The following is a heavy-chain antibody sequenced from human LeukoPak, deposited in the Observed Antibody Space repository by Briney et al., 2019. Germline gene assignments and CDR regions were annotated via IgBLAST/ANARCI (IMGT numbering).Heavy chain of an antibody. D-gene: IGHD2-2*01. CDR2: MHYSGST. V-gene: IGHV4-39*02. Sequence: SETLSLTCSVSGGSISSGSHYWGWIRQPPGKGLEWIQSMHYSGSTDYNPSLKSRVTISIDTSKNHFSLKLRFVTAADTAVYYCASLGYCSSTSCYVDQWGQGTLVTVSS. CDR1: GGSISSGSHY. J-gene: IGHJ4*02. CDR3: ASLGYCSSTSCYVDQ.